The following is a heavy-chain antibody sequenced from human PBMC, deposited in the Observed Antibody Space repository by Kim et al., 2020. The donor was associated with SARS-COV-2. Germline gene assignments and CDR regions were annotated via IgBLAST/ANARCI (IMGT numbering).Heavy chain of an antibody. V-gene: IGHV3-21*01. Sequence: GGSLRPSCAASGPASGFTFSFHSMNWVRQAPGKGLEWVSSISTTGDYIFYADSVKGRFTIARDNAQYSVSLQMSSLRVEDSAVYYCARDMRYCTSTSCYGQGDYGMDVWGQGTTVSVSS. CDR1: GFTFSFHS. CDR3: ARDMRYCTSTSCYGQGDYGMDV. D-gene: IGHD2-2*01. J-gene: IGHJ6*02. CDR2: ISTTGDYI.